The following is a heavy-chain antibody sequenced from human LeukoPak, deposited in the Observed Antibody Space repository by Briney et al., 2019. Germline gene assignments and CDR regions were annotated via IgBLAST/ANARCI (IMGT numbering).Heavy chain of an antibody. V-gene: IGHV1-2*02. D-gene: IGHD2-15*01. CDR3: ARGHGGYYYYYMDV. CDR1: GYTFTGYY. CDR2: INPNSGGT. Sequence: ASVKVSCKASGYTFTGYYMHWVRQAPGQGLEWMGWINPNSGGTNYAQKFQGRVTMTRDTSISTAYMELSRLRSDDTAVYYCARGHGGYYYYYMDVWGKGTTVTVSS. J-gene: IGHJ6*03.